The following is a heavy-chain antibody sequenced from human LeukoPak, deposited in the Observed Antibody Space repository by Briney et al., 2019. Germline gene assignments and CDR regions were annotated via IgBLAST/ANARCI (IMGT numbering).Heavy chain of an antibody. CDR3: ARGLLWFGEPSGMDV. CDR1: GFTFNNYA. J-gene: IGHJ6*02. Sequence: GGSLRLSCEASGFTFNNYAMTWLRQAPGKGLSWVSGISGGGGSTYYADSVKGRFIISRDNSKNSLYLQMNSLRAEDTAVYYCARGLLWFGEPSGMDVWGQGTTVTVSS. D-gene: IGHD3-10*01. V-gene: IGHV3-23*01. CDR2: ISGGGGST.